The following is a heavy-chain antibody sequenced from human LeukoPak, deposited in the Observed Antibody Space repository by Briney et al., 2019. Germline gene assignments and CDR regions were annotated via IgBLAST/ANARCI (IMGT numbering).Heavy chain of an antibody. CDR1: GFTFDDYA. V-gene: IGHV3-9*01. J-gene: IGHJ6*02. CDR2: ISWNSKNI. CDR3: ARGNRDSSGFYYYYGMGV. Sequence: PGRSLRLSCAASGFTFDDYAMFWVRQAPGKGLEWVSGISWNSKNIGYAASVKGRFTISRDNAKNSLYLQMNSLRAEDTAFYYCARGNRDSSGFYYYYGMGVWGQGTTVTVSS. D-gene: IGHD6-19*01.